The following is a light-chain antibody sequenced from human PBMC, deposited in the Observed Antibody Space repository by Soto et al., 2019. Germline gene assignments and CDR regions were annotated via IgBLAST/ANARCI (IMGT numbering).Light chain of an antibody. Sequence: IVLTQSPATLSLSPGERATLSCRASQSVSSYLAWYQQKPGPAPRLLIYDASTRATGIPARFSGSGSGTDFTLTITSLEPEDFAVYYCQQRSNWPPTFGQGTKVDIK. CDR1: QSVSSY. J-gene: IGKJ1*01. CDR2: DAS. V-gene: IGKV3-11*01. CDR3: QQRSNWPPT.